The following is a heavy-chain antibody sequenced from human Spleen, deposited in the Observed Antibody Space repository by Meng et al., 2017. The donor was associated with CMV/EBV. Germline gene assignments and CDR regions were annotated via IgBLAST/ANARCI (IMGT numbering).Heavy chain of an antibody. D-gene: IGHD3-22*01. CDR3: AKLRKGDSSGYYYANAFDI. V-gene: IGHV3-13*01. J-gene: IGHJ3*02. CDR2: IGTAGDT. Sequence: GESLKISCAASGFTFSSYDMHWVRQATGKGLEWVSAIGTAGDTYYPGSVKGRFTISRENAKNSLYLQMNSLRAGDTAVYYCAKLRKGDSSGYYYANAFDIWGQGTMVTVSS. CDR1: GFTFSSYD.